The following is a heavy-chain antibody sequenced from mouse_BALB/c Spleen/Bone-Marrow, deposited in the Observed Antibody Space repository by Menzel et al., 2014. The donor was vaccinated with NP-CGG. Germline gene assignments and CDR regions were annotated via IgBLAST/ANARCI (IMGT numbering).Heavy chain of an antibody. CDR3: ARWGKLGRGYFDV. J-gene: IGHJ1*01. Sequence: EVMLVESGAELVKPGASVKLSCTASGFSIKDTYMHWVKQRPEQGLEWIGRIDPANGNTKYDPKFQGKATITADTSSNTAYLQLSSLTSEDTAVYYCARWGKLGRGYFDVWGAGTTVTVSS. V-gene: IGHV14-3*02. CDR2: IDPANGNT. CDR1: GFSIKDTY. D-gene: IGHD4-1*01.